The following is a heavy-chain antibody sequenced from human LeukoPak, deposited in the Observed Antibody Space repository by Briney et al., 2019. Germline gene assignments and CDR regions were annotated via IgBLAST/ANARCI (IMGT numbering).Heavy chain of an antibody. CDR3: ARVILGGVIGY. J-gene: IGHJ4*02. CDR2: INNDGSST. V-gene: IGHV3-74*01. D-gene: IGHD3-16*01. CDR1: GFTFSSYW. Sequence: GGSLRLSCAASGFTFSSYWMHWVRQAPGKGLVWVARINNDGSSTSNADSVKGRFTIYRDNAKNTLYLQMNSLRAEDTAVYYCARVILGGVIGYWGQGTLVTVSS.